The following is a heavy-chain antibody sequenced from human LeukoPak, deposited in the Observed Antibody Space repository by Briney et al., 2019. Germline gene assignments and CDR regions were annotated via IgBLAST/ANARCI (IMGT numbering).Heavy chain of an antibody. Sequence: PGGSLRLSCAASGFTFSSYSMNWVRQAPGKGLEWVSAISGSGGSTYYADSVKGRFTISRDNSKNTLYLQMNSLRAEDTAVYYCAKGYSSSWYAEYFQHWGQGTLVTVSS. CDR2: ISGSGGST. J-gene: IGHJ1*01. CDR1: GFTFSSYS. CDR3: AKGYSSSWYAEYFQH. V-gene: IGHV3-23*01. D-gene: IGHD6-13*01.